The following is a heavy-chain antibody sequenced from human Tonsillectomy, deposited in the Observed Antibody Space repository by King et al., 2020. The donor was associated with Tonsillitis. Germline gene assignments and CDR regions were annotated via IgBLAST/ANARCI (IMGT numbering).Heavy chain of an antibody. D-gene: IGHD3-10*01. CDR3: AEGSYYAWGLGP. CDR1: GFTSDGCA. CDR2: IIWYSEKR. J-gene: IGHJ5*02. V-gene: IGHV3-9*02. Sequence: VQLVESGGGLVQPGRSLRLSCAASGFTSDGCAMYWFRQAPGKGLEGGFGIIWYSEKRGFSDSLKGRFTISGDKAKNHLYLQMNSLRAEDTAVYYCAEGSYYAWGLGPWGQGTLVIVSS.